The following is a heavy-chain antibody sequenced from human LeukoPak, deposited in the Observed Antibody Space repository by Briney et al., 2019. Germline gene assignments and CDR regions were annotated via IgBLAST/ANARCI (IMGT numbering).Heavy chain of an antibody. CDR2: FDPEDGET. V-gene: IGHV1-24*01. CDR1: GYTLTELS. Sequence: ASVKVSCKVSGYTLTELSMHWVRQAPGKGLEWMGGFDPEDGETIYAQKFQGRVTMTEDTSTDTAYMELSSLRSEDTAVYYCATDLRTYGGYAYWGQGTLVTVSS. CDR3: ATDLRTYGGYAY. J-gene: IGHJ4*02. D-gene: IGHD5-12*01.